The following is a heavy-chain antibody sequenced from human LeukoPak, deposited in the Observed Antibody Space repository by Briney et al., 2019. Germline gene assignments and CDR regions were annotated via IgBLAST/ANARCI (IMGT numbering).Heavy chain of an antibody. Sequence: GGSLRLSCAATGFTFSSYAMSWVRQAPGKGLEWVSDISGSGRNTYYADSVKGRFTISRDKSKNTLYLQMNSLRAEDTAVYYCAKQSFYAPPYCFDYWGQGTLVTVSS. D-gene: IGHD2-15*01. J-gene: IGHJ4*02. CDR2: ISGSGRNT. CDR1: GFTFSSYA. V-gene: IGHV3-23*01. CDR3: AKQSFYAPPYCFDY.